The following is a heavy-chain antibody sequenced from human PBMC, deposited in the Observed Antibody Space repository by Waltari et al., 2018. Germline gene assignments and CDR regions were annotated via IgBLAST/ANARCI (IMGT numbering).Heavy chain of an antibody. D-gene: IGHD6-13*01. CDR1: GGSISSSSYY. CDR3: ARDRGQQLVRYFDY. Sequence: QLQLQESGPGLVKPSETLSLTCTVSGGSISSSSYYWGWIRQPPGKGLEWIGSISYSGSTSYNPSLKGRFTISVDTSKNQFSLKLSAVTAADTAVYYCARDRGQQLVRYFDYWGQGTLVTVSS. V-gene: IGHV4-39*07. J-gene: IGHJ4*02. CDR2: ISYSGST.